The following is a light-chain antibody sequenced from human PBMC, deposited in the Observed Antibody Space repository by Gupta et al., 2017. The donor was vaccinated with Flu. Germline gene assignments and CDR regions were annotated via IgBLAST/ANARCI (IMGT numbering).Light chain of an antibody. CDR1: RVGNDC. CDR2: RDC. Sequence: ACSVGRVGNDCVWWQKQKPAQFLLLVIYRDCRGAAGVRDRFSGSSSGTTATLIMTGTQAVDEAVYDCQAWESGTWVFGGGTKLTVL. CDR3: QAWESGTWV. V-gene: IGLV3-1*01. J-gene: IGLJ3*02.